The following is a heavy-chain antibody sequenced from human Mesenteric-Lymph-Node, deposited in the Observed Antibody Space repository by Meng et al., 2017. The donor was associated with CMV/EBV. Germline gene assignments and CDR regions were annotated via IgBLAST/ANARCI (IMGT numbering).Heavy chain of an antibody. J-gene: IGHJ4*02. CDR1: GFTFSSYS. D-gene: IGHD3-16*01. Sequence: GESLKISCAASGFTFSSYSMNWVRQAPGKGLEWVSSISSSSSYIYYADSVKGRFTISRDNAKNSLYLQMNSLRAEDTAVYYCAKAGESLAYYFDYWGQGTLVTVSS. CDR3: AKAGESLAYYFDY. CDR2: ISSSSSYI. V-gene: IGHV3-21*01.